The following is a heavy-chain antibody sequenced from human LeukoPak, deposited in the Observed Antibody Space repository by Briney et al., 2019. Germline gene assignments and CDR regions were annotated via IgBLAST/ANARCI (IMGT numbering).Heavy chain of an antibody. CDR3: AKDHLSGGSYYYFDY. CDR2: ISGSGGST. CDR1: GFTFSNAW. J-gene: IGHJ4*02. D-gene: IGHD1-26*01. Sequence: GGSLRLSCAASGFTFSNAWMTWVRQAPGKGLEWVSVISGSGGSTYYAASVKGRFAISRDNSKNTLYLQMNSLRAEDTAVYYCAKDHLSGGSYYYFDYWGQGTLVTVSS. V-gene: IGHV3-23*01.